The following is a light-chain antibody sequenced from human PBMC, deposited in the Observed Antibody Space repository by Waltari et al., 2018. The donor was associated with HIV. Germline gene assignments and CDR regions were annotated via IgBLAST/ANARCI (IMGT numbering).Light chain of an antibody. V-gene: IGKV1-5*03. CDR1: KRIDDW. CDR3: QNYDSYPWT. Sequence: DNQMTPYPSTLSAAIGDRVSITCRASKRIDDWLAWYQQKPGRAPNLLIYKASNLPIGVPSRFSGSGSGTDFTLSISGLHPDDVATYYSQNYDSYPWTFGLGTKVEIK. CDR2: KAS. J-gene: IGKJ1*01.